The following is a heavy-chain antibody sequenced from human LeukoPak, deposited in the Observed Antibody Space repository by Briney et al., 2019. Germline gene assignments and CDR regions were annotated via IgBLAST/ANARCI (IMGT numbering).Heavy chain of an antibody. CDR3: ARLYSYERYFDY. D-gene: IGHD5-18*01. CDR2: IYYSGST. V-gene: IGHV4-59*08. Sequence: SETLSLTCTVSGGSISSYYWSWIRQPPGKGLEWIGYIYYSGSTNYNPSLKSRVTISVDTSKNQFSLKLSSVTAADTAVYYCARLYSYERYFDYWGQGTLVTVSS. J-gene: IGHJ4*02. CDR1: GGSISSYY.